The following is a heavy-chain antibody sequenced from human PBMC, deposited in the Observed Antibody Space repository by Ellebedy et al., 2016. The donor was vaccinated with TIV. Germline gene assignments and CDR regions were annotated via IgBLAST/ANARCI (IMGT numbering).Heavy chain of an antibody. CDR3: ARCSYYYDSSFDY. V-gene: IGHV3-7*01. CDR1: GFTFSTYW. CDR2: LNQDGSEI. Sequence: GGSLRLXXAASGFTFSTYWMTWVRQASGKGLEWVAYLNQDGSEIYYVDSVKGRFTISRDNAENSLYLQMNSLRAEDTAVYYCARCSYYYDSSFDYWGQGTLVTVSS. J-gene: IGHJ4*02. D-gene: IGHD3-22*01.